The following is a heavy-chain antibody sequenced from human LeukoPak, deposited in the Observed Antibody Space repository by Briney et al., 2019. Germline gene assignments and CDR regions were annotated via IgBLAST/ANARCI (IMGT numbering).Heavy chain of an antibody. CDR3: ARDGDSSGYYVNFDY. Sequence: GGSLRLSCAASGFTFSSYEMNWVRQAPGKGLVWVSRINGDGSSTSYADSVKGRFTISRDNAKNTLYLQMNGLRAEDTAVYYCARDGDSSGYYVNFDYWGQGTLVTVSS. D-gene: IGHD3-22*01. CDR2: INGDGSST. J-gene: IGHJ4*02. CDR1: GFTFSSYE. V-gene: IGHV3-74*01.